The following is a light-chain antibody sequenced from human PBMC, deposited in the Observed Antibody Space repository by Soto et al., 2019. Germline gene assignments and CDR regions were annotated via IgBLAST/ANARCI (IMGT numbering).Light chain of an antibody. V-gene: IGKV3-20*01. J-gene: IGKJ1*01. CDR3: QQYMSSVT. CDR2: GAS. CDR1: QSVDTTF. Sequence: EIVLTQSPGSLSLSPGQRATLSCRASQSVDTTFFAWYQKKPGQAPRLLIYGASKRATGIPDRFSGSESGTDFTLIISRLEPEYFAVYYCQQYMSSVTFGQGTKVEIK.